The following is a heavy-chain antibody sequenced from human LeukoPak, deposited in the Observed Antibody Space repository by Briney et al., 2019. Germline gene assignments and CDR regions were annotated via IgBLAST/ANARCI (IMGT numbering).Heavy chain of an antibody. CDR1: GYTYTSYW. V-gene: IGHV5-51*01. J-gene: IGHJ6*03. Sequence: GESLKISCKGSGYTYTSYWTGWVRQMPGKGLEWMGIIYPGDSDTRYSPSFQGQITISADKSTRTAYLQWSSLKASDTAMYYCARHIVVVPAERAGSSYYYYMDVWGKGTTVTVSS. CDR2: IYPGDSDT. CDR3: ARHIVVVPAERAGSSYYYYMDV. D-gene: IGHD2-2*01.